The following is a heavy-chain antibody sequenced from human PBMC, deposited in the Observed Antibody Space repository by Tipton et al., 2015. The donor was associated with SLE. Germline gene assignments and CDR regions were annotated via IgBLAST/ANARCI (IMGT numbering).Heavy chain of an antibody. CDR1: GGSVSSSSKY. CDR2: IYYTGTTT. Sequence: TLSLTCTVSGGSVSSSSKYWAWFRQPPGKGLEWIGCIYYTGTTTYYNSFLKSRVTMSVDTSKNQFSLRLTSVIAADTAVYYCAREFLNPVTTVHYYFDLWGRGTLVTVSS. D-gene: IGHD4-11*01. V-gene: IGHV4-39*07. CDR3: AREFLNPVTTVHYYFDL. J-gene: IGHJ2*01.